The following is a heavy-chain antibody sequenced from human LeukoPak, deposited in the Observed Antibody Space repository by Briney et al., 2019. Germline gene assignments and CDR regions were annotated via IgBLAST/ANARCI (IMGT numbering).Heavy chain of an antibody. V-gene: IGHV1-24*01. D-gene: IGHD3-22*01. CDR2: FDPEDGET. CDR1: GYTLTELS. Sequence: GASVKVSCKVSGYTLTELSMHWVRRAPGKGLEWMGGFDPEDGETIYAQKFQGRVTMTEDTSTDTAYMELSSLRSEDTAVYYCASLVNYYDSSGYPFDIWGQGTMVTVSS. J-gene: IGHJ3*02. CDR3: ASLVNYYDSSGYPFDI.